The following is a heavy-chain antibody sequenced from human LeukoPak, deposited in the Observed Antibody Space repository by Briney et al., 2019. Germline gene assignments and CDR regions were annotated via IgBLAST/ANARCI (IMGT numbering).Heavy chain of an antibody. J-gene: IGHJ3*02. D-gene: IGHD1-26*01. Sequence: GGSLRLSCAASGFTFSIYAMSWVRQAPGKGLEWVSAISGSGGSTYYADSVKGRFTISRDNSKNTLYLQMNSLRAEDTAVYYCARVLSGSSSGRGAFDIWGQGTMVTVSS. CDR1: GFTFSIYA. CDR2: ISGSGGST. V-gene: IGHV3-23*01. CDR3: ARVLSGSSSGRGAFDI.